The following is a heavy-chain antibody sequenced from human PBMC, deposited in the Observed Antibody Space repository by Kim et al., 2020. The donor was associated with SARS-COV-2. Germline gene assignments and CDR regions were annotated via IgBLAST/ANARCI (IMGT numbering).Heavy chain of an antibody. D-gene: IGHD3-3*01. Sequence: GGSLRLSCAASGFSFSDSDIHWVRQAPGKGLEWVGRVRRKANSDATIYTPSLRGRFTISSDDSKNTAYLQMNSLETDDTAVYYCARGKSGNPLDYWGQGTLVTVSS. J-gene: IGHJ4*02. CDR3: ARGKSGNPLDY. CDR1: GFSFSDSD. CDR2: VRRKANSDAT. V-gene: IGHV3-73*01.